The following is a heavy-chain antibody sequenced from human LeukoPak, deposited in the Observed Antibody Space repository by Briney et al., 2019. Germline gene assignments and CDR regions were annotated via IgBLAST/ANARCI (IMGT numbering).Heavy chain of an antibody. CDR2: IYYSGST. CDR1: GGSISSSSYY. V-gene: IGHV4-39*01. CDR3: ARIVVADFDY. Sequence: PSETLSLTCTVSGGSISSSSYYWGWIRKPPGKGLEWIGSIYYSGSTYYNPSLKSRVTISVDTSKNQFSLKLSSVTAADTAVYYCARIVVADFDYWGQGTLVTVSS. J-gene: IGHJ4*02. D-gene: IGHD3-22*01.